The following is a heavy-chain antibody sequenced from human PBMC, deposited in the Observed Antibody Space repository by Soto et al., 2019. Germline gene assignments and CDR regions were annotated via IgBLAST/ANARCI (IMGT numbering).Heavy chain of an antibody. V-gene: IGHV4-59*01. CDR2: IYCSGST. CDR1: GGSISSYY. CDR3: ARAVIQNWFDP. J-gene: IGHJ5*02. Sequence: PSETLSLTCTVSGGSISSYYWSWIRQPPGKGLEWIGYIYCSGSTNYNPSLKSRVTISVDTSKNQFSLKLGSVTTADTAVYYCARAVIQNWFDPWGQGTLVTVSS. D-gene: IGHD3-16*02.